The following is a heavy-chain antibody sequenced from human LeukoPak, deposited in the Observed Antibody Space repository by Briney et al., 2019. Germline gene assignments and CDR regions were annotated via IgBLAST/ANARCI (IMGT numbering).Heavy chain of an antibody. V-gene: IGHV1-2*02. CDR2: INPNSGGT. J-gene: IGHJ5*02. Sequence: GASVKVSCKASGYTFTGYYMHWVRRAPGQGLEWMGWINPNSGGTNYAQKFQGRVTMTRDTSISTAYMELSRLRSDDTAVYYCARDLWGAGYSLNWFDPWGQGTLVTVSS. CDR3: ARDLWGAGYSLNWFDP. CDR1: GYTFTGYY. D-gene: IGHD5-24*01.